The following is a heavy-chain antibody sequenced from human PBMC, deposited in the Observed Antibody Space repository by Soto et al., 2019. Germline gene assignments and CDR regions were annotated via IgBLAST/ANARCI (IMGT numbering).Heavy chain of an antibody. D-gene: IGHD3-10*01. Sequence: GGSLRLSCAASGFTFSSHAMSWVRQAPGKGLEWVSSIIGDGRSTKYADSVKGRFTISRDNFQNMLYLQMNSLRAEDTAFYYCTKGMSDRLTLLNFDYWGQGTLVTVYS. CDR2: IIGDGRST. V-gene: IGHV3-23*01. CDR1: GFTFSSHA. J-gene: IGHJ4*02. CDR3: TKGMSDRLTLLNFDY.